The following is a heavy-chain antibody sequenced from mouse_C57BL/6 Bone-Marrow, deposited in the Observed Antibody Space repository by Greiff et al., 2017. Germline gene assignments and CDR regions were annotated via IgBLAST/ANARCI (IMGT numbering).Heavy chain of an antibody. J-gene: IGHJ2*01. CDR1: GFTFSNYW. CDR2: IRLKSDNYAT. CDR3: SDYYGSSYGVDY. D-gene: IGHD1-1*01. Sequence: EVKVVQSGGGLVQPGGSMKLSCVASGFTFSNYWMNWVSQSPEKGLEWVAQIRLKSDNYATHYAESVKGRFTISRDDSKSSVYLQMNNLRAEDTGIYYCSDYYGSSYGVDYWGQGTTLTVSS. V-gene: IGHV6-3*01.